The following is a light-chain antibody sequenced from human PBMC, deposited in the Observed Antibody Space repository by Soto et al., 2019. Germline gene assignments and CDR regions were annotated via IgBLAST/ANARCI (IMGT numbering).Light chain of an antibody. CDR1: SGHSSYA. V-gene: IGLV4-69*01. CDR3: QTWGTGIVV. J-gene: IGLJ3*02. CDR2: LNNDGSH. Sequence: QPVLTQSPSASASLGASVKLTCTRSSGHSSYAIAWHQQQPEKGPRYLMKLNNDGSHNKGDGIPDRFSGSSSGAERYLTISSLQSEDEADYYCQTWGTGIVVFGGGTQLTVL.